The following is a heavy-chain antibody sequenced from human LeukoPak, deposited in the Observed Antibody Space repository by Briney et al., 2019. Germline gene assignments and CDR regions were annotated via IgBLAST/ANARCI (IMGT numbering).Heavy chain of an antibody. D-gene: IGHD3-10*01. CDR2: IKPDGSEK. J-gene: IGHJ4*02. V-gene: IGHV3-7*01. CDR3: ARERMYSGSGSTYPYYDY. Sequence: PGGSLRLSCAASGFIFSSYWMSWVRQSPGKGLEWVANIKPDGSEKYFMDSVKGRFTISRDNAKNALYLEMNSLRAEDTAEYFCARERMYSGSGSTYPYYDYWGQGTLVTVSS. CDR1: GFIFSSYW.